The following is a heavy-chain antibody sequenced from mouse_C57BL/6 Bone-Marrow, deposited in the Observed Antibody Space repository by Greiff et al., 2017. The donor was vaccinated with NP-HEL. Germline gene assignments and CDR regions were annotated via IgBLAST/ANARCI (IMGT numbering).Heavy chain of an antibody. Sequence: VQLQQSGAELARPGASVKLSCKASGYTFTSYGISWVKQRTGQGLEWIGEIYPRSGNTYYNEKFKGKATLTAEKSSSTAYMELRSLTSEDSAVYFCARAYSEGAWFAYWGQGTLVTVSA. CDR2: IYPRSGNT. CDR3: ARAYSEGAWFAY. CDR1: GYTFTSYG. J-gene: IGHJ3*01. D-gene: IGHD2-12*01. V-gene: IGHV1-81*01.